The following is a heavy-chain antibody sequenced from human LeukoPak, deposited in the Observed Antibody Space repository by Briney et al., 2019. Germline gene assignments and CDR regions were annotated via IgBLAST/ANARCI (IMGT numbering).Heavy chain of an antibody. CDR3: AKHRIITMIVVVITTLDY. CDR1: GFTFSDYY. CDR2: ISSSGSTI. J-gene: IGHJ4*02. D-gene: IGHD3-22*01. Sequence: GGSLRLSCAASGFTFSDYYMSWIRQAPGKGLEWVSYISSSGSTIYYADSVKGRFTISRDNAKNSLYLQMNSLRAEDTAVYYCAKHRIITMIVVVITTLDYWGQGTLVTVSS. V-gene: IGHV3-11*01.